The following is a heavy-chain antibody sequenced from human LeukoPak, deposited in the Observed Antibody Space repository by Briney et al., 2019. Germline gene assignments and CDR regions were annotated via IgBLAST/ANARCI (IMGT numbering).Heavy chain of an antibody. Sequence: GGSLRLSCAASEFTFSSYWRSWVRQPPGRGLEGVANIKQDGSEKYYVDSVKGRFTISRDNAKNSLYLQMNSLRAEDTAVYYCARVLSYYDFWSGRNWFDPWGQGTLVTVSS. V-gene: IGHV3-7*01. D-gene: IGHD3-3*01. CDR3: ARVLSYYDFWSGRNWFDP. CDR2: IKQDGSEK. J-gene: IGHJ5*02. CDR1: EFTFSSYW.